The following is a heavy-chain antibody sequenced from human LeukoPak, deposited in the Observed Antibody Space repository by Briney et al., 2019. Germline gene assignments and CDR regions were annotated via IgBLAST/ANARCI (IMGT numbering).Heavy chain of an antibody. Sequence: PGGSLRLSCAASGFTFSNYGMHWVRQAPGKGLEWVAFIRYDGSNKYYADSVKGRFTISRDNSKNTLYLQMNSLRAEDTAVYYCAKRKLRIAAAGSDSGAFDYWGQGTLVTVSS. D-gene: IGHD6-13*01. CDR1: GFTFSNYG. V-gene: IGHV3-30*02. CDR3: AKRKLRIAAAGSDSGAFDY. CDR2: IRYDGSNK. J-gene: IGHJ4*02.